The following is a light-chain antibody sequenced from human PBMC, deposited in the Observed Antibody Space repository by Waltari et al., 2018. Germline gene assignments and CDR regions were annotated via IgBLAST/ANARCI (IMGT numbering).Light chain of an antibody. J-gene: IGKJ4*01. Sequence: AIQMTQSPSSLSASVGDTVTITCRASQDIRNDLGWYQPRPGKAPKLLIYTASSLQSGVPSRFSGSGSGTDFTLTISNLQPEDFATYYCQQLKSYPITFGGGTKVEIK. CDR1: QDIRND. V-gene: IGKV1-6*01. CDR2: TAS. CDR3: QQLKSYPIT.